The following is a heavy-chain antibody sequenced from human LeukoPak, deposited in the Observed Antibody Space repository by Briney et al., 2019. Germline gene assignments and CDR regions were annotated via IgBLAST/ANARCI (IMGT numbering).Heavy chain of an antibody. Sequence: GGSLRLSCAASGFTFSSYAMHWVRQAPGKGLEWVAVISYDGSNKYYADSVKGRFTISRDNSKNTLYLQMSSLRAEDTAVYYCARDLDCSSTSCYGRYYGMDVWGQGTTVTVSS. CDR1: GFTFSSYA. CDR3: ARDLDCSSTSCYGRYYGMDV. J-gene: IGHJ6*02. D-gene: IGHD2-2*01. V-gene: IGHV3-30-3*01. CDR2: ISYDGSNK.